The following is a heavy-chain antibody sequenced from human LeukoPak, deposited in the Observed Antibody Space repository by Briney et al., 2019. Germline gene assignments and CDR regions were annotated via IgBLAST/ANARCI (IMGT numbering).Heavy chain of an antibody. CDR2: ILYDGSNK. V-gene: IGHV3-30*18. J-gene: IGHJ4*02. CDR3: AKDNWNDGAIDY. Sequence: PGGSLRLSCAASGFTFSSYGVHWVRQAPGKGLEWVAVILYDGSNKYYADSVKGRFTISRDNSKNTLYLQMNSLRAEDTAVYYCAKDNWNDGAIDYWGQGTLVTVSS. D-gene: IGHD1-1*01. CDR1: GFTFSSYG.